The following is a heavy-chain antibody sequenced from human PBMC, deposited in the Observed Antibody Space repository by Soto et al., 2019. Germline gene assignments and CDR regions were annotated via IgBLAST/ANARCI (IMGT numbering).Heavy chain of an antibody. CDR3: AKEQWEGYGMDV. CDR2: ISASGGST. V-gene: IGHV3-23*01. CDR1: GFTFSSYA. J-gene: IGHJ6*02. Sequence: EVQLLESGGGLVQPGGSLRLSCAASGFTFSSYAMSWVRQAPGKGLEWVSTISASGGSTYYADSVKGRFTISRDNSKNTLYLQMNRRRAEATAVCYCAKEQWEGYGMDVWGQGNTVTVSS. D-gene: IGHD1-26*01.